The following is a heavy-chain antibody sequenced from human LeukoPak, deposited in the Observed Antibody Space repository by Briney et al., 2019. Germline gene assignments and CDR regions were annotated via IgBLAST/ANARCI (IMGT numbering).Heavy chain of an antibody. V-gene: IGHV3-23*01. D-gene: IGHD2/OR15-2a*01. CDR2: ISGRISGSGGST. Sequence: GALRLSCAASGFVFSNYAMNWVRQAPGKGLEWVSTISGRISGSGGSTYYADSVKGRFTVSRDNSKSTLYLQMNSLRVEDTAVYSCARQSDSTRHVELPLDCWGQGTLVTVSS. J-gene: IGHJ4*02. CDR1: GFVFSNYA. CDR3: ARQSDSTRHVELPLDC.